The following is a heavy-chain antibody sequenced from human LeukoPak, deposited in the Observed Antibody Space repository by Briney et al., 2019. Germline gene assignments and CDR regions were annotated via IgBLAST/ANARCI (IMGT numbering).Heavy chain of an antibody. V-gene: IGHV3-33*01. CDR2: IWYDGSNK. CDR1: GFTFSSYG. J-gene: IGHJ6*02. CDR3: ARDLLPYYYYGMDV. Sequence: PGRSLRLSCAASGFTFSSYGMHWVRQAPGKGLEWVAVIWYDGSNKYYADSVKGRFTISRDNSKNTLYLQMNSLRAEDTAVYYCARDLLPYYYYGMDVWGQGTTVTVSS.